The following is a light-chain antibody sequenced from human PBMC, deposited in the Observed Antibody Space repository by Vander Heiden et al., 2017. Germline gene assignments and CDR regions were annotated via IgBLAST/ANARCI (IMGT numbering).Light chain of an antibody. Sequence: DIVMTQSPDSLAVSLGERATIKCKSSQSVLYSSNNKNYLAWYQHKPGQPPKLLIYWASTRESGVPDRFSGSGSGTDFTLTISSLQAEDVAVYYCQQDDSTPWTFGQGTKVEIK. V-gene: IGKV4-1*01. CDR2: WAS. CDR3: QQDDSTPWT. J-gene: IGKJ1*01. CDR1: QSVLYSSNNKNY.